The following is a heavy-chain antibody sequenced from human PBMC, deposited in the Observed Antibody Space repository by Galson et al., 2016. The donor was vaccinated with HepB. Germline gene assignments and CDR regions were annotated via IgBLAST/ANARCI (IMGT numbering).Heavy chain of an antibody. Sequence: SLRLSCAASGFTFITSVMSWVRQTPGKGLEWGSSFRGRANTQYADSVRGRFTASRDDSKGTLFLQMNSLTADDTAVYYCVKDRPYGTGWYGCSESWGQGTLVIVSS. V-gene: IGHV3-23*01. CDR3: VKDRPYGTGWYGCSES. CDR1: GFTFITSV. D-gene: IGHD6-13*01. J-gene: IGHJ5*02. CDR2: FRGRANT.